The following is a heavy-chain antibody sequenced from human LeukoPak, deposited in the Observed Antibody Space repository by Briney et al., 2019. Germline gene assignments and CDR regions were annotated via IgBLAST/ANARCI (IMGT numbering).Heavy chain of an antibody. V-gene: IGHV3-30*02. CDR1: GFTFSSYG. Sequence: GGSLRLSCAASGFTFSSYGMHWVRQAPGKGLEWVAFIRYDGSNKYYADSVKGRFTISRDNSKNTLYLQMNSLRAEDTAVYYGMVRGESYYYYGMDVWGQGTTVTVSS. D-gene: IGHD3-10*01. CDR3: MVRGESYYYYGMDV. CDR2: IRYDGSNK. J-gene: IGHJ6*02.